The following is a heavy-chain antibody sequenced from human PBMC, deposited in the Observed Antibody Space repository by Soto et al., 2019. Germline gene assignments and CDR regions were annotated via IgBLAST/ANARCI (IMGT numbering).Heavy chain of an antibody. CDR2: IYYSGST. Sequence: PPGKGLEWIGNIYYSGSTNYNPALKSRVAMSIDTPKNQFSLRLNSMTAADTAVYFFFSSLIRHATLTSGLDIPAEPIFLSRHS. CDR3: FSSLIRHATLTSGLDIPAEPIFLSRHS. D-gene: IGHD2-15*01. J-gene: IGHJ5*01. V-gene: IGHV4-59*01.